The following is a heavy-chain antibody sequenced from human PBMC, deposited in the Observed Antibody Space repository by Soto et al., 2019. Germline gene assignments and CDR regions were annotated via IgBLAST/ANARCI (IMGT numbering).Heavy chain of an antibody. CDR3: ARGGYSSSWSHFDY. CDR2: INPNSGGT. CDR1: GYTFTGYY. Sequence: ASVKVSCKASGYTFTGYYMHWVRQAPGQGLEWMGWINPNSGGTNYAQKFQGWVTMTRDTSISTAYMELSRLRSDDTAVYYCARGGYSSSWSHFDYRGQGTLVTVSS. V-gene: IGHV1-2*04. J-gene: IGHJ4*02. D-gene: IGHD6-13*01.